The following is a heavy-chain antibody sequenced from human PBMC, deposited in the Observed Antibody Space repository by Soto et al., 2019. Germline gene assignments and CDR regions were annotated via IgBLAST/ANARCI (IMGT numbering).Heavy chain of an antibody. CDR3: ARAPFVIRHVSYLAKASPGVLDF. J-gene: IGHJ4*02. D-gene: IGHD3-16*02. V-gene: IGHV1-2*02. Sequence: ASVKVSCKASGYNFIDHYIHWVRQAPGQGLEWIGYIDPRNGVTRFSEKFKYRVIMTSDTSISTLYLELNNLRADETAVYYCARAPFVIRHVSYLAKASPGVLDFWGQGTPVTVSS. CDR1: GYNFIDHY. CDR2: IDPRNGVT.